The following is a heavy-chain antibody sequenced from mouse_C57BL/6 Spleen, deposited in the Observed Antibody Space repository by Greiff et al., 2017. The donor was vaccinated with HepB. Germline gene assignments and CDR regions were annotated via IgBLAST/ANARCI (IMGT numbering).Heavy chain of an antibody. CDR3: ARIYYDYDPGFAY. CDR2: IYPSDSET. V-gene: IGHV1-61*01. CDR1: GYTFTSYW. D-gene: IGHD2-4*01. Sequence: LVRPGSSVKLSCKASGYTFTSYWMDWVKQRPGQGLEWIGNIYPSDSETHYNQKFKDKATLTVDKSSSTAYMQLSSLTSEDSAVYYCARIYYDYDPGFAYWGQGTLVTVSA. J-gene: IGHJ3*01.